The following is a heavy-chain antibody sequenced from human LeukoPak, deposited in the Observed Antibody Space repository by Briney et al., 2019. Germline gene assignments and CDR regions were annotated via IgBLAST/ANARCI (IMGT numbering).Heavy chain of an antibody. V-gene: IGHV4-59*01. CDR1: GGSISSYY. Sequence: SETLSLTCTVSGGSISSYYWSWIRQPPGKGLEWIGYIYYSGSTNYNPSLKSRVTISVDTSKNQFSLKLSSVTAADTAVYYCARPGLGYCSGGSCYGDDAFDIWGQGTMVTVSS. CDR2: IYYSGST. J-gene: IGHJ3*02. D-gene: IGHD2-15*01. CDR3: ARPGLGYCSGGSCYGDDAFDI.